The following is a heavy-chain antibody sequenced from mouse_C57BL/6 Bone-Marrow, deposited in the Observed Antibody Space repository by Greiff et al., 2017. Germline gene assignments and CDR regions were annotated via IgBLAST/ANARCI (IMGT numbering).Heavy chain of an antibody. CDR2: IDPENGDT. J-gene: IGHJ2*01. Sequence: VQLKESGAELVRPGASVKLSCTASGFNIKDDYMHWVKQRPEQGLEWIGWIDPENGDTEYAAKFQGKATITADTAANTAYLQLSSLTSEDTAVYYCTTYCYDGKNYFDYWGQGTTLTVSS. V-gene: IGHV14-4*01. CDR1: GFNIKDDY. CDR3: TTYCYDGKNYFDY. D-gene: IGHD2-12*01.